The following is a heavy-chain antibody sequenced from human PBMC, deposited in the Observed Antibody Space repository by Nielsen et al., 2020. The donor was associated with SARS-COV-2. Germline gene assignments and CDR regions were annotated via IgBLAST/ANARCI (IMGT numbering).Heavy chain of an antibody. J-gene: IGHJ6*02. D-gene: IGHD3-9*01. CDR1: GFTFSNAW. V-gene: IGHV3-73*01. Sequence: GESLKISCAASGFTFSNAWMSWVRQAPGKGLEWVGRIRSKANSYATAYAASVKGRFTISRDDSKNTAYLQMNSLKTEDTAVYYCYYDILTGYYPTYYYYGMDVWGQGTTVTVSS. CDR3: YYDILTGYYPTYYYYGMDV. CDR2: IRSKANSYAT.